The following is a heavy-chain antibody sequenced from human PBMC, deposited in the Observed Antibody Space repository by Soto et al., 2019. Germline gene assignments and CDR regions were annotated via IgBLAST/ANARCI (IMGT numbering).Heavy chain of an antibody. CDR3: ARDGYCSGGSCYAPTYFDY. J-gene: IGHJ4*02. CDR2: ISAYNGNT. V-gene: IGHV1-18*01. D-gene: IGHD2-15*01. CDR1: GYTFTSYG. Sequence: ASVTVSCQASGYTFTSYGISWVRQAPGQGLEWMGWISAYNGNTNYAQKLQGRVTMTTDTSTSTAYMELRSLRSDDTAVYYCARDGYCSGGSCYAPTYFDYWGQGTLVTVSS.